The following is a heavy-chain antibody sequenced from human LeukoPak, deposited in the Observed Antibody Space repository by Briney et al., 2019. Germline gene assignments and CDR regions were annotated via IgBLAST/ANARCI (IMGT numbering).Heavy chain of an antibody. D-gene: IGHD3-3*01. V-gene: IGHV4-4*02. CDR2: IYHSGST. CDR1: GGSISSSNW. Sequence: MASETLSLTCAVSGGSISSSNWWSWVRQPPGKGLEWIGEIYHSGSTNYNPSLKSRVTISVDKSKNQFSLKLSSVTAADTAVYYCARVPYDFWSGYYVDYWGQGTLVTVSS. J-gene: IGHJ4*02. CDR3: ARVPYDFWSGYYVDY.